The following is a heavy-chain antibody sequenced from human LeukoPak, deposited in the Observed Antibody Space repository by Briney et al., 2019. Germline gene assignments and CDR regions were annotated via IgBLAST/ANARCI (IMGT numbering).Heavy chain of an antibody. CDR2: ISSNGGST. CDR1: GFTFSSYA. CDR3: ARDADRAGFYYYSSMDV. V-gene: IGHV3-64*01. D-gene: IGHD3-9*01. J-gene: IGHJ6*03. Sequence: GGSLRLSCAASGFTFSSYAMHWVRQAPGKGLEYVSAISSNGGSTYYANSVKGRFTISRDNAKNSLYLQMNSLRAEDTAVYYCARDADRAGFYYYSSMDVWGKGTTVTVSS.